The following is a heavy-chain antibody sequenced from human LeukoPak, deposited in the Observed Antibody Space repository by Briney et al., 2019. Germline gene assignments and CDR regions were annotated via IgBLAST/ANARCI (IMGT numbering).Heavy chain of an antibody. Sequence: SETLSLTCAVYGGSFSGYYWSWIRQPPGKGLEWIGSIYYSGSTYYNPSLKSRVTISVDTSKNQFSLKLSSVTAADTAVYYCARLLLGSYRYAGYFDYWGQGTLVTVSS. D-gene: IGHD3-16*02. CDR2: IYYSGST. CDR3: ARLLLGSYRYAGYFDY. CDR1: GGSFSGYY. J-gene: IGHJ4*02. V-gene: IGHV4-34*01.